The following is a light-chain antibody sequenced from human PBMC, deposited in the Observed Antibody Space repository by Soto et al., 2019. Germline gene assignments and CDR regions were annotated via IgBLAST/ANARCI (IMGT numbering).Light chain of an antibody. J-gene: IGKJ1*01. CDR2: KAS. V-gene: IGKV1-5*03. Sequence: DIQMTHFPSSLSASVGDSVTITCRASQSISTYLNWYQQKVGKAPKLLIYKASTLKSGVPSRFSVSGSGTEFTLTISRLKTDDFATYYCQHYNSYSEAFGQGTKVDIK. CDR3: QHYNSYSEA. CDR1: QSISTY.